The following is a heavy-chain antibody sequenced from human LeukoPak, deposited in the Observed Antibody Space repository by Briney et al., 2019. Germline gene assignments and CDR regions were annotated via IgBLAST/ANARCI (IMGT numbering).Heavy chain of an antibody. CDR1: GFTFTSDA. J-gene: IGHJ4*02. V-gene: IGHV3-23*01. CDR3: AKDHGAVADYTDY. Sequence: GGSLRLSCVASGFTFTSDAMNWVRQAPGKGLEWVSSTVSRGTTQYADSVKGRFTVSRDTSKNTLYLQMNSLRADDTAVYYCAKDHGAVADYTDYWGQGTLVTVSS. D-gene: IGHD6-19*01. CDR2: TVSRGTT.